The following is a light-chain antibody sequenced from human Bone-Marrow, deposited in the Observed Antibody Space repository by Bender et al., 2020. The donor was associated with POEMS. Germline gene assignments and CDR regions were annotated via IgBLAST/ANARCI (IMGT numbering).Light chain of an antibody. CDR1: TSDIGTYNY. Sequence: QSALTQPASVSGSPGQSITISCTGTTSDIGTYNYVSWFQQHPGKAPKLLIYDVSNRPSGISNRFSGSKSGNTASLTISGFQAEDEADYYCNAYTGSTTWVFGGGTKLTVL. CDR2: DVS. J-gene: IGLJ3*02. V-gene: IGLV2-14*01. CDR3: NAYTGSTTWV.